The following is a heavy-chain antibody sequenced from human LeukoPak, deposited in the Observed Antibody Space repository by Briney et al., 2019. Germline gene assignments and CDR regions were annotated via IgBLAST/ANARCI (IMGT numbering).Heavy chain of an antibody. J-gene: IGHJ4*02. CDR2: IYHSGST. Sequence: PSETLSLTCTVSGYSISSGYYWGWIRQPPGKGLEWIGSIYHSGSTYYNPSLKSRVTISVDTSKNQFSLKLSSVTAADTAVYYCARGGPTVTTAPLDYWGQGTLVTVSS. CDR1: GYSISSGYY. V-gene: IGHV4-38-2*02. CDR3: ARGGPTVTTAPLDY. D-gene: IGHD4-17*01.